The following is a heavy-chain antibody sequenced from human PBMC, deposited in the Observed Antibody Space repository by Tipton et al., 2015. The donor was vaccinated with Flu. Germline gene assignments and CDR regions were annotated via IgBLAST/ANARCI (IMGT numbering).Heavy chain of an antibody. CDR2: IYPSGGT. V-gene: IGHV4-4*07. CDR1: NGPINYFY. J-gene: IGHJ5*02. D-gene: IGHD3-22*01. CDR3: ARINQNGYYYFLS. Sequence: TLSLTCSVSNGPINYFYWSWIRQPAGKGLEWIGRIYPSGGTDYNPSLGGRVTMSVDTAKSQFSLKLTSVTAADAAVYYRARINQNGYYYFLSWGQGTLVTVS.